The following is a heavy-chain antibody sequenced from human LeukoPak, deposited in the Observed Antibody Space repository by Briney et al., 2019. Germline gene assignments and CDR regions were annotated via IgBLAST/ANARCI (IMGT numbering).Heavy chain of an antibody. J-gene: IGHJ4*02. Sequence: PGGSLRLSCAASGFTFSSYGMHWVRQAPGKGLEWVAFIRYNGSNKYYADSVKGRFTISRDNSKNTLYLQMNSLRAEDTAVYYCAKSRTPWELPPGDYWGQGTLVTVSS. CDR3: AKSRTPWELPPGDY. V-gene: IGHV3-30*02. CDR2: IRYNGSNK. D-gene: IGHD1-26*01. CDR1: GFTFSSYG.